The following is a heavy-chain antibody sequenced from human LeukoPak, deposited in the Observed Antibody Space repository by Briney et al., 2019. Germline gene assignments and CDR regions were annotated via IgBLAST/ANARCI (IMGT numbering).Heavy chain of an antibody. Sequence: GGSLRLSCGASGFAFSSYWMTWLRQAPGKGLEFVANIEPAGSATYYADSVKGRFTISRDNTKNLLYLQMNSLTAEDTAVYHCGRFGYVSAVDTWGQGALVTVSS. CDR2: IEPAGSAT. CDR3: GRFGYVSAVDT. J-gene: IGHJ5*02. V-gene: IGHV3-7*01. D-gene: IGHD2-15*01. CDR1: GFAFSSYW.